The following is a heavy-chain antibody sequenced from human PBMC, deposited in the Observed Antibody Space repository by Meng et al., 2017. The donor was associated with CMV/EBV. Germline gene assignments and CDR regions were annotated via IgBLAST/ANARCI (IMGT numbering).Heavy chain of an antibody. Sequence: LSLTCAASGFTFSSYGMHWVRQAPGKGLEWVAVIWYDGSNKYYADSVKGRFTISRDNSKNTLYLQMNSLRAEDTAVYYCAREIGVARYDWYGMDVWGQGTTVTVSS. J-gene: IGHJ6*02. CDR3: AREIGVARYDWYGMDV. V-gene: IGHV3-33*01. CDR2: IWYDGSNK. CDR1: GFTFSSYG. D-gene: IGHD3-3*01.